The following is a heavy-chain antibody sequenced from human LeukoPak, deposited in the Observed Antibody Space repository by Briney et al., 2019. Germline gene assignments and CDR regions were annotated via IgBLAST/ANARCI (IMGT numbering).Heavy chain of an antibody. D-gene: IGHD5-12*01. CDR3: ARGPSGYHNT. CDR1: GFTFNNYG. Sequence: GGTLRLSCAASGFTFNNYGMSWVRQAPGKGLEWVSSISGSGDRTYYADSVKGRFTISRDNSKNTLYLQMNSLRAEGTAVYYCARGPSGYHNTGGQGTLVTVSS. CDR2: ISGSGDRT. J-gene: IGHJ4*02. V-gene: IGHV3-23*01.